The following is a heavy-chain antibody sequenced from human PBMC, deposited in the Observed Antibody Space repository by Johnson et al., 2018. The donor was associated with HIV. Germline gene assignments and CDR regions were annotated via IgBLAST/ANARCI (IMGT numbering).Heavy chain of an antibody. Sequence: VQLVESGGGLVQPGGSLRLSCAASGFTFSSYAMSWVRQAPGKGLEWVSAISGSGGSTYYAGSVKGRFTVSRENAKNSLYLQMNSLRAGDTAVYYCARGGSRTTSFGVDINLGGFDIWGQGTRVTVSS. J-gene: IGHJ3*02. CDR2: ISGSGGST. CDR3: ARGGSRTTSFGVDINLGGFDI. D-gene: IGHD3-3*01. V-gene: IGHV3-23*04. CDR1: GFTFSSYA.